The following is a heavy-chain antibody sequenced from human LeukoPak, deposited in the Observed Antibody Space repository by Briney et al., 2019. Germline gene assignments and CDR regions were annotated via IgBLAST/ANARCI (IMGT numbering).Heavy chain of an antibody. Sequence: GGSLRLSCAASGFTFSNAWMSWVRQAPGKGLEWVGRIKSKTDGGTTDYVAPVKGRFTISRDDSKNTLYLQMNSLKTEDTAVYYCTSQYSSSSGYYYYYMDVWGKGTTVTVSS. D-gene: IGHD6-6*01. V-gene: IGHV3-15*01. CDR1: GFTFSNAW. CDR3: TSQYSSSSGYYYYYMDV. J-gene: IGHJ6*03. CDR2: IKSKTDGGTT.